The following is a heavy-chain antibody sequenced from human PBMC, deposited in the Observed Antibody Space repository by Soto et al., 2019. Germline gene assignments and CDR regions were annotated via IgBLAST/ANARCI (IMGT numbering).Heavy chain of an antibody. CDR2: IYQSGST. Sequence: SETLSLTCAVSGGSISSGGYSWSWIRQPPGKGLEWIGYIYQSGSTYYNPSLKSRVTISVDRSRNQFSLKLSSVTAADTAVYFCATHRSSSSAAYYYYAMDVWGQGST. CDR1: GGSISSGGYS. V-gene: IGHV4-30-2*01. CDR3: ATHRSSSSAAYYYYAMDV. D-gene: IGHD6-25*01. J-gene: IGHJ6*02.